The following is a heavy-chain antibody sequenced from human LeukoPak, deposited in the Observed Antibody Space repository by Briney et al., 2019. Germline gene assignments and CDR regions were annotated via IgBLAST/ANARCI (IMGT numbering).Heavy chain of an antibody. V-gene: IGHV4-4*02. Sequence: SETLSLTCAVSGGSISSSNWWSWVRQPPGKGLEWIGEIYHSGSTNYNPSLKSRVTISVDKSKNQFSLKLSSVTAADTAVYYCARGDLGRSNYMDVWGKGTTVTVSS. CDR2: IYHSGST. J-gene: IGHJ6*03. CDR3: ARGDLGRSNYMDV. CDR1: GGSISSSNW.